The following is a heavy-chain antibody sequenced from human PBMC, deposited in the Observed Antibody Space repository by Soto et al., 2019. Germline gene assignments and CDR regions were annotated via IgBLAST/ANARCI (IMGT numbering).Heavy chain of an antibody. CDR1: GFTFSSYA. J-gene: IGHJ4*02. V-gene: IGHV3-23*01. D-gene: IGHD1-26*01. Sequence: EVQLLESGGGLVQPGGSLRLSCAASGFTFSSYAMSWVRQAPGKGLEWVSAISGSGGSTYYADSVKGRFTISRDNSKNTLYRQMNSLRAEDTAVYYCAKGYSGSYDYFDYWGQGTLVTVSS. CDR2: ISGSGGST. CDR3: AKGYSGSYDYFDY.